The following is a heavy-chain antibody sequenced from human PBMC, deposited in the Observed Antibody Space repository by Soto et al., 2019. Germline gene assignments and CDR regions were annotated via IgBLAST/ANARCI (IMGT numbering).Heavy chain of an antibody. CDR1: GSTFTGYY. J-gene: IGHJ6*02. D-gene: IGHD6-13*01. CDR2: INPNSGGT. CDR3: ARGQQQLVDSNYYGMDV. V-gene: IGHV1-2*04. Sequence: ASVKVSCKASGSTFTGYYMHWVRQAPGQGIEWMGWINPNSGGTNYAQKFQGWVTMTRDTSISTAYMELSRLRSDDTVVYYCARGQQQLVDSNYYGMDVWGQGTTVTVSS.